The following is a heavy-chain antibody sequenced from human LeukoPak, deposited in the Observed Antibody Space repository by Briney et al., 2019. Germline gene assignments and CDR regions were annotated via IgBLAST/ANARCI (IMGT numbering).Heavy chain of an antibody. Sequence: GGSLRLSCAASGFTFSSYGMSWARQAPGKGLEWVSDISGGGGFAYYADSVKGRFTISRDNSKNTLYLQMNSLRAEDTAVYYCAKRDSSGSYYFDYWGQGTLVTVSS. CDR3: AKRDSSGSYYFDY. D-gene: IGHD3-22*01. CDR1: GFTFSSYG. J-gene: IGHJ4*02. CDR2: ISGGGGFA. V-gene: IGHV3-23*01.